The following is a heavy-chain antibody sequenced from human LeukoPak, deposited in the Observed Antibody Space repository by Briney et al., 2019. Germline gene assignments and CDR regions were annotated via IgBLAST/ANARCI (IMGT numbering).Heavy chain of an antibody. D-gene: IGHD3-22*01. CDR1: GFTLTELS. V-gene: IGHV1-69*13. CDR2: ISPIFGTA. J-gene: IGHJ4*02. CDR3: ARDYYDSSGYEPEYYFDY. Sequence: GASVKVSCKVSGFTLTELSMHWVRQAPGQGLEWMGGISPIFGTANYAQKFQGRVTITADESTSTAYMELSSLRSEDTAVYYCARDYYDSSGYEPEYYFDYWGQGTLVTVSS.